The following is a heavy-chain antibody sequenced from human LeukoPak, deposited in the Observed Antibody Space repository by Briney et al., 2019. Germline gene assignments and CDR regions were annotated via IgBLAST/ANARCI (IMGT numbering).Heavy chain of an antibody. Sequence: QSGGSLRLSCVGSGFTFGSYAMSWVRQAPGKGLEWVSLISGSGGVTYYADSVKGRFTISRDNPKNTLYLQMNSLRAEDTATYYCAKEWDGSGTRLGWFDPWGQGTLVTVSS. CDR2: ISGSGGVT. CDR1: GFTFGSYA. V-gene: IGHV3-23*01. D-gene: IGHD3-10*01. CDR3: AKEWDGSGTRLGWFDP. J-gene: IGHJ5*02.